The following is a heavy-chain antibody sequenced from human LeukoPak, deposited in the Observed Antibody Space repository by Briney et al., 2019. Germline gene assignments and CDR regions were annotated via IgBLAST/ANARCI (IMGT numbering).Heavy chain of an antibody. D-gene: IGHD6-19*01. CDR1: GFTFSSYA. J-gene: IGHJ4*02. CDR2: ISGSGGST. V-gene: IGHV3-23*01. Sequence: PGGSLRLSCAASGFTFSSYAMSWVRQAPGKGLEWVSAISGSGGSTYYADSVKGRFTISRDNSKNTLYLQMNSLRAEDTAVYYCAKDNRYSSDWYGSFDYWGQGTLVTVSS. CDR3: AKDNRYSSDWYGSFDY.